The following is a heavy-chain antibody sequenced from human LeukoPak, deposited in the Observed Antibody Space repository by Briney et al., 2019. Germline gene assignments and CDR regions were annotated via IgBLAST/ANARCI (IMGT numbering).Heavy chain of an antibody. CDR2: IIPILGIA. CDR3: AREDLSSSRTDFDY. J-gene: IGHJ4*02. V-gene: IGHV1-69*04. Sequence: GASVKVSCKASGGTFSGYAISWVRQAPGQGLEWMGRIIPILGIANYAQKFQGRVTITADKSTSTAYMELSSLRSEDTAVYYCAREDLSSSRTDFDYWGQGTLVTVSS. D-gene: IGHD6-13*01. CDR1: GGTFSGYA.